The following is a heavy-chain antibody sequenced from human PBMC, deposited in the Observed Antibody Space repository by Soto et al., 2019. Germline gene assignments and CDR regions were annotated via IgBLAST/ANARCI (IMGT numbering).Heavy chain of an antibody. J-gene: IGHJ4*02. V-gene: IGHV3-21*06. Sequence: EVQLVESGGGLVKPGGSLRLSCAASGFTFTRYSMNWVRQAPGKGLEWVSSISSTTNYIYYGDSMKGRCTISRDNAKNSLYLKMNSLRAEYTAVYYCARESEDLTSNFDYWGQGTLVTVSS. CDR2: ISSTTNYI. CDR1: GFTFTRYS. CDR3: ARESEDLTSNFDY.